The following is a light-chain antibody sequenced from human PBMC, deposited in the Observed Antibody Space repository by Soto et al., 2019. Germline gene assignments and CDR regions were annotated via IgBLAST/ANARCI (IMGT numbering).Light chain of an antibody. CDR3: CSYAGSSTFPYV. CDR1: SSDVGAYNF. CDR2: NVY. Sequence: QSVLTQPASVSGSPGQSITISCTGTSSDVGAYNFVSWHQQHPGKAPKLMIYNVYDRPSGISYRFSGSKSGNTASLTISGLQGEDEADYYCCSYAGSSTFPYVFGTGTKVTVL. J-gene: IGLJ1*01. V-gene: IGLV2-14*03.